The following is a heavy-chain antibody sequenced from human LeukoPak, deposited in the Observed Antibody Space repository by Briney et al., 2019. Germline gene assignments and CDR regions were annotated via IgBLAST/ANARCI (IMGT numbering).Heavy chain of an antibody. CDR3: ARVLNDSSGYYYVKYFDY. J-gene: IGHJ4*02. CDR2: INHSGST. D-gene: IGHD3-22*01. CDR1: GGSFSGYY. V-gene: IGHV4-34*01. Sequence: SETLSLTCAVYGGSFSGYYWSWVRQPPGKGLEWIGKINHSGSTKTNPSLKSRVTVSVDTSKHQFSLKLTSVTAADTAVYYCARVLNDSSGYYYVKYFDYWGQGTLVTVSS.